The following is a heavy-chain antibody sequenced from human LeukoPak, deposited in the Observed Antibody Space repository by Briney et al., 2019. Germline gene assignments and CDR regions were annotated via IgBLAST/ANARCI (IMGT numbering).Heavy chain of an antibody. D-gene: IGHD3-3*01. CDR2: INEDGSEK. CDR1: GFTLSTYW. CDR3: ARPGFLEWLASAIDY. Sequence: PGGSLRLSCAASGFTLSTYWMTWVRQAPGKGLEWVANINEDGSEKYYVDSVRGRFTISRDNAKKSLYLQMNSLRAEDTAVYYCARPGFLEWLASAIDYWGQGTLVTVSS. V-gene: IGHV3-7*01. J-gene: IGHJ4*02.